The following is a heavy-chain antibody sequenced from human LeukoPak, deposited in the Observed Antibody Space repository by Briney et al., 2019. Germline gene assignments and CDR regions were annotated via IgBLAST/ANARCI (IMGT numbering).Heavy chain of an antibody. J-gene: IGHJ4*02. V-gene: IGHV4-30-4*01. Sequence: PSQTLSLTCTVSGGSISSGDYYWSWIRQPPGKGLEWIGYIYYSGSTYYNPSLKSRVTISVDTSKNQFSLKLSSVTAADTAVYYCASSDIVTGTTYYFDYWGQGTLITVSS. D-gene: IGHD1-14*01. CDR1: GGSISSGDYY. CDR2: IYYSGST. CDR3: ASSDIVTGTTYYFDY.